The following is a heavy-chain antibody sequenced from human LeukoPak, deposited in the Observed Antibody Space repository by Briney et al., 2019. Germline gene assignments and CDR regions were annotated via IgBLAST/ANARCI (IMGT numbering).Heavy chain of an antibody. V-gene: IGHV1-2*02. Sequence: GASVKVSCEASGYTFTGYYMHWVRQAPGQGLEWMGWINPNSGGTNYAQKFQGRVTMTRDTSISTAYMELSRLRSDDTAVYYCARVLGYSNYVGYWGQGTLVTVSS. CDR2: INPNSGGT. J-gene: IGHJ4*02. CDR1: GYTFTGYY. D-gene: IGHD4-11*01. CDR3: ARVLGYSNYVGY.